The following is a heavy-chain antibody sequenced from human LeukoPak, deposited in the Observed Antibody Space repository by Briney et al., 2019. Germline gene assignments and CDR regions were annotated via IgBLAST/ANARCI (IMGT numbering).Heavy chain of an antibody. CDR2: IYYSGST. J-gene: IGHJ4*02. V-gene: IGHV4-59*08. CDR1: GGSMSYYY. CDR3: ARGSDSSSWYYFDY. Sequence: SETLSLTCTVSGGSMSYYYWSWIRQLPGKGLEWIGYIYYSGSTNYNPSLKSRVTISVDTSKNQFSLKLSSVTAADTAVYYCARGSDSSSWYYFDYWGQGTLVTVSS. D-gene: IGHD6-13*01.